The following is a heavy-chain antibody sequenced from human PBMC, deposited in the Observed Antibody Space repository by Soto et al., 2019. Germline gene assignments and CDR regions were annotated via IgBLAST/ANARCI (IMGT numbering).Heavy chain of an antibody. Sequence: SETLSLTCTVSGGSISSSSYYWGWIRQPPGKGLEWIGSIYYSGSTYYNPSLKSRVTISVDTSKNQFSLKLSSVTAADTAVYYCARPRVKNSGYYYYYMDVWGKGTTVTVSS. J-gene: IGHJ6*03. D-gene: IGHD5-18*01. V-gene: IGHV4-39*01. CDR1: GGSISSSSYY. CDR3: ARPRVKNSGYYYYYMDV. CDR2: IYYSGST.